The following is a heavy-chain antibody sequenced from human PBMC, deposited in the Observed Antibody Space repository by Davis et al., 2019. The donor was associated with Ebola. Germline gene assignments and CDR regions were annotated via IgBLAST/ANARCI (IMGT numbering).Heavy chain of an antibody. Sequence: PGGSLRLSCAASGFTFSSYGMHWVRQAPGKGLEWVAVISYDGSNKYYADSVKGRFTISRDNSKNTLYLQMNSLRAEDTAVYYCANGRYSSGRPFDYWGQGTLVTVSS. D-gene: IGHD6-19*01. CDR1: GFTFSSYG. V-gene: IGHV3-30*18. CDR3: ANGRYSSGRPFDY. J-gene: IGHJ4*02. CDR2: ISYDGSNK.